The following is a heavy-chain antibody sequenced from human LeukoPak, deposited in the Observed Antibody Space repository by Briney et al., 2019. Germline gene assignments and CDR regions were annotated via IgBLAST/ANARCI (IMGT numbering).Heavy chain of an antibody. CDR2: ISSSTSYI. D-gene: IGHD6-19*01. J-gene: IGHJ4*02. CDR1: GFPFSSFY. V-gene: IGHV3-21*01. CDR3: ARDRGSGWHPFDS. Sequence: PGGSLRLSCAASGFPFSSFYMSWVRQAPGKGLEWVSSISSSTSYIFYADSVRGRVTISRDNAKNSLYLQMNSLRVEDTAVYYCARDRGSGWHPFDSWGQGTLVTVSS.